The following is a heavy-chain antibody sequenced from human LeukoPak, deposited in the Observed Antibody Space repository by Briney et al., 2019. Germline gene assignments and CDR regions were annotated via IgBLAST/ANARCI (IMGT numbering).Heavy chain of an antibody. Sequence: PGGSLRLSCAASGFTFSNYWMHWVRQAPGKGLVWVSRVHGDGGLTHYAASVEGRFTISRDNAKNMLYLQMHSLRDEDTALYFRVRDGDDYNFDYWGQGSLVTVSS. D-gene: IGHD5-24*01. CDR1: GFTFSNYW. J-gene: IGHJ4*02. CDR2: VHGDGGLT. CDR3: VRDGDDYNFDY. V-gene: IGHV3-74*01.